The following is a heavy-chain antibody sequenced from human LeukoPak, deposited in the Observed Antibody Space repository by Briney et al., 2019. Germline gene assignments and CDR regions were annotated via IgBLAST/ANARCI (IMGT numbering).Heavy chain of an antibody. V-gene: IGHV3-48*01. D-gene: IGHD5-12*01. CDR3: AREARGYSGYDHFDY. Sequence: GGSLRPSCAASGFTFSSYNMNWVRQAPGQGLEWLSYISSSSTIYYADSVKGRFTISRDNAKNSLYLQMNSLRAEDTAVYYCAREARGYSGYDHFDYWGQGTLVTVSS. CDR1: GFTFSSYN. CDR2: ISSSSTI. J-gene: IGHJ4*02.